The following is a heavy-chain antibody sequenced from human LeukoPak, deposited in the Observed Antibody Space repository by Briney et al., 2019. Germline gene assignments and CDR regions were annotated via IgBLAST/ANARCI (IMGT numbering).Heavy chain of an antibody. D-gene: IGHD5-12*01. J-gene: IGHJ4*02. CDR3: ALIVATEDDSVEKSFDY. CDR1: GGSISSYY. CDR2: IYYSGST. Sequence: MPSETLSLTCTVSGGSISSYYWSWIRQPPGKGLEWIGYIYYSGSTNYNPSLKSRVTISVDTSRTQFSLKLSSVTAADTAVYYCALIVATEDDSVEKSFDYWGQGTLVTVSS. V-gene: IGHV4-59*01.